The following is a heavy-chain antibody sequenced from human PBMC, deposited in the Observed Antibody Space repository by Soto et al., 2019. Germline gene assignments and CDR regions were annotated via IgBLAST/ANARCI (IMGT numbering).Heavy chain of an antibody. D-gene: IGHD3-9*01. CDR3: ARHGDYDILTGSYYFDY. Sequence: ASETLSLTCTVSGGSISSSSYYWGWIRQPPGKGLEWIGSIYYSGSTYYNPSLKSRVTISVDTSKNQFSLKLSSVTAADTAVYYCARHGDYDILTGSYYFDYWGQGTLVTVSS. CDR2: IYYSGST. V-gene: IGHV4-39*01. CDR1: GGSISSSSYY. J-gene: IGHJ4*02.